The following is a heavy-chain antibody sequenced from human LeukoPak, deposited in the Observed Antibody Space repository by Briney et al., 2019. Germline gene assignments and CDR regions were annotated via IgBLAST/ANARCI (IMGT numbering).Heavy chain of an antibody. J-gene: IGHJ4*02. V-gene: IGHV1-2*02. CDR2: INPNSGGT. D-gene: IGHD5-18*01. CDR1: GYTFTGYY. Sequence: GASVKVSCKASGYTFTGYYMHWVRQAPGQGLEWMGWINPNSGGTNYAQKFQGRVTMTRDMSISTAYMELSRLRSDDTAVYYCARLRGYSYGDSGDYWGQGTLVTVSS. CDR3: ARLRGYSYGDSGDY.